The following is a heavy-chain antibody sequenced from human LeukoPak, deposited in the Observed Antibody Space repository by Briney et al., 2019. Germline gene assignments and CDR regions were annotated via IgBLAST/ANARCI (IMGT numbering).Heavy chain of an antibody. D-gene: IGHD1-26*01. CDR2: ISGSGGST. CDR1: GFTFSNYA. V-gene: IGHV3-23*01. CDR3: AKEKGSGSRRSYYFDY. J-gene: IGHJ4*02. Sequence: PGGSLRLSCAASGFTFSNYAMSWVRQAPGKGLEWVSAISGSGGSTYYADSVKGRFTISRDNSKNTLYLQMNSLRAEDTAVYYCAKEKGSGSRRSYYFDYWGQGTLVTVSS.